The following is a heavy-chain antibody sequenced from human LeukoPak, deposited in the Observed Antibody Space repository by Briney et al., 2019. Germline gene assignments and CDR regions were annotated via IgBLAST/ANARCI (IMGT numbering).Heavy chain of an antibody. CDR3: ARLAKGGYYDSSGYYPPRNAFDI. Sequence: SETLSLTCTVSGGSLSSYYWSWIRQPPGKGLEWIGYIYYSGSNNYNHPLKSLVTISVDTYKNQFSLELISVTAADTAVYYCARLAKGGYYDSSGYYPPRNAFDIWGQGTMVTVSS. D-gene: IGHD3-22*01. CDR1: GGSLSSYY. V-gene: IGHV4-59*08. CDR2: IYYSGSN. J-gene: IGHJ3*02.